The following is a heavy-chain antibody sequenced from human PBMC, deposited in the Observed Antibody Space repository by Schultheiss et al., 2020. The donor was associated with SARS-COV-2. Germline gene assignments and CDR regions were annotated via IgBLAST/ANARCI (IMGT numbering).Heavy chain of an antibody. CDR2: ISAYNGNT. J-gene: IGHJ6*02. V-gene: IGHV1-18*01. CDR3: ATPASRENQAPHYYYGMDV. D-gene: IGHD2-2*01. Sequence: ASVKVSCKASGYTFTSYGISWVRQAPGQGLEWMGWISAYNGNTNYAQKLQGRVTMTEDTSTDTAYMELSSLRSEDTAVYYCATPASRENQAPHYYYGMDVWGQGTTVTVSS. CDR1: GYTFTSYG.